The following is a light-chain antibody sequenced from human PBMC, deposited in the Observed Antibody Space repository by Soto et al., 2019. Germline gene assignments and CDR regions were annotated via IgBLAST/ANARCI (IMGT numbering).Light chain of an antibody. Sequence: QSVLTRPASVSGSPGQSITISFTGTSSDIGSYDLVSWYQQHPGTAPKLIIYEVTKRPSGVSTRFSGSKSGNTASLTISGLQAVDEADYYCCSFADFTYVFGTGTKV. CDR2: EVT. V-gene: IGLV2-23*02. CDR1: SSDIGSYDL. J-gene: IGLJ1*01. CDR3: CSFADFTYV.